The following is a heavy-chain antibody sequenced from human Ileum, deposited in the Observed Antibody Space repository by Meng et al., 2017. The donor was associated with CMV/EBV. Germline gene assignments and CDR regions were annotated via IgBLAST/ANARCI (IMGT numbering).Heavy chain of an antibody. Sequence: GFTFSSYAMHWVRKAPGKGLEWVAVISYDGSNKYYADSVKGRFTISRDNSKNTLYLQMNSLRAEDTAVYYCARRWGYCSGGSCPFDPWGQGTLVTVSS. CDR2: ISYDGSNK. V-gene: IGHV3-30*04. CDR1: GFTFSSYA. D-gene: IGHD2-15*01. CDR3: ARRWGYCSGGSCPFDP. J-gene: IGHJ5*02.